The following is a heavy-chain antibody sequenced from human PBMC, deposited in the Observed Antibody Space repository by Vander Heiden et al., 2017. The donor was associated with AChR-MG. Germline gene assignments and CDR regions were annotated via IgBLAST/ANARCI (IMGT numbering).Heavy chain of an antibody. Sequence: QVQLVESGGGVVQPGRSLRLSCAASGFTFSSSAMHWVRQAPGKGLEWVAVISYDGSNKYYADSVKGRFTISRDNSKNTLYLQMNSLRAEDTAVYYCARVDTMVRGAGTYDAFDIWGQGTMVTVSS. D-gene: IGHD3-10*01. V-gene: IGHV3-30-3*01. CDR1: GFTFSSSA. CDR2: ISYDGSNK. CDR3: ARVDTMVRGAGTYDAFDI. J-gene: IGHJ3*02.